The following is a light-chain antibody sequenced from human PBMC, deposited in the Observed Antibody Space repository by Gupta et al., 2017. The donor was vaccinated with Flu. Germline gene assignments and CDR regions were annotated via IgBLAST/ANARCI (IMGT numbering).Light chain of an antibody. Sequence: QSVLTQPPSASGTPGQRVTISCSGSNSNIGSNYVYWYQQLPGTAPKLLIYRNDQRPSGVPDRFSGSKSDTSASLAISGLQADDEADYYCAAWDDSLNSLVFGGGTTLTVL. CDR1: NSNIGSNY. CDR3: AAWDDSLNSLV. J-gene: IGLJ2*01. V-gene: IGLV1-47*01. CDR2: RND.